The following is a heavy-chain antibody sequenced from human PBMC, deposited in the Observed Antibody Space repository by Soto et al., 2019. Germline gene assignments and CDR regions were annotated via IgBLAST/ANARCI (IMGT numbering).Heavy chain of an antibody. J-gene: IGHJ4*02. CDR1: GFTFSSFG. V-gene: IGHV3-33*01. CDR3: ARGVGSSYLDY. CDR2: IWHDGSNK. Sequence: GGSLRLSCAASGFTFSSFGMHWVRQAPGKGLEWVALIWHDGSNKYYVDSVKGRFTISRDNSKNTVYLQMNSLRVEDTAVYYCARGVGSSYLDYWGQGILVTVSS. D-gene: IGHD6-6*01.